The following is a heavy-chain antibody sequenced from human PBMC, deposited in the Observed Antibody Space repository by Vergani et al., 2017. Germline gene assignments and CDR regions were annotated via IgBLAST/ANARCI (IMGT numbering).Heavy chain of an antibody. CDR3: ARESAMDQGVDY. J-gene: IGHJ4*02. D-gene: IGHD5-18*01. CDR2: IGTAGDT. Sequence: EVHLVESGGGLVQPGGSLRLSCTASGFTFSSYDMHWVRQATGKGLEWVSAIGTAGDTYYPGSVKGRFTISIDNSKNTLYLQMNSLRAADTAVDYCARESAMDQGVDYWGQGTLVTVSS. V-gene: IGHV3-13*01. CDR1: GFTFSSYD.